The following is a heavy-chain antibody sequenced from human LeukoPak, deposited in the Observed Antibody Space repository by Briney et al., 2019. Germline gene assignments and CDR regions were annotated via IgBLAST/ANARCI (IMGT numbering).Heavy chain of an antibody. D-gene: IGHD7-27*01. J-gene: IGHJ4*02. CDR1: GFTVSSNY. CDR2: IYSGGST. CDR3: ARTLGY. V-gene: IGHV3-53*01. Sequence: GGSLRPSCAASGFTVSSNYMSWVRQAPGKGLEWVSVIYSGGSTYYADSVKGRFTISRDNPKNSLYLQMNSLRAEDTAVYYCARTLGYWGQGTLVTVSS.